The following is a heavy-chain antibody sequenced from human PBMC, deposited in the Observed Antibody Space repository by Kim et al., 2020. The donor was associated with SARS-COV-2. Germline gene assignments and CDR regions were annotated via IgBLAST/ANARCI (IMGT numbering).Heavy chain of an antibody. V-gene: IGHV3-23*01. Sequence: GDAEKGRFTISRDKSKNTLYLQMNSLRAADTAVYYCAKGRSTSCYTDFDCWGQGTLVTVSS. CDR3: AKGRSTSCYTDFDC. D-gene: IGHD2-2*02. J-gene: IGHJ4*02.